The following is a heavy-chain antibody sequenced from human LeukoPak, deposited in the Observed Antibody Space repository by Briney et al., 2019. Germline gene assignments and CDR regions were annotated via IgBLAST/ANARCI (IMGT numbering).Heavy chain of an antibody. D-gene: IGHD1-26*01. V-gene: IGHV3-30-3*01. CDR3: ARGGGWELLEFDY. CDR2: ISYDGSNK. J-gene: IGHJ4*02. CDR1: GFTFSSYA. Sequence: GRSLRLSCAASGFTFSSYAMHWVRQAPGKGLEWVAVISYDGSNKYCADSVKGRFTISRDNSKNTLYLQMNSLRAEDTAVYYCARGGGWELLEFDYWGQGTLVTVSS.